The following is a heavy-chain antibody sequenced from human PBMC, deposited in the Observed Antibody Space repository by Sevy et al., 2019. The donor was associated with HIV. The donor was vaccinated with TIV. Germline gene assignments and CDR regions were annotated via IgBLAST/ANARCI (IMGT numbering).Heavy chain of an antibody. CDR2: INPYSGAT. Sequence: ASVKVSCKASGYTFTDSYLHWVRQAPGQGLEWMGWINPYSGATKYVQKFHDRVTMTRDTSISTAYMELSRLTYDDTVIYYCEREPKTCIGIRCLYFDNWGQGTLVTVSS. J-gene: IGHJ4*02. CDR3: EREPKTCIGIRCLYFDN. D-gene: IGHD1-26*01. V-gene: IGHV1-2*02. CDR1: GYTFTDSY.